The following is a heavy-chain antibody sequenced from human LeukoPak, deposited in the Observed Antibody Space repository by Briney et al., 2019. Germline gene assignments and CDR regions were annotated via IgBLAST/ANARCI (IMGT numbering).Heavy chain of an antibody. J-gene: IGHJ4*02. D-gene: IGHD6-19*01. V-gene: IGHV4-39*07. CDR1: GGSISSSSYY. Sequence: SETLSLTCTVSGGSISSSSYYWGWIRQPPGKGLEWIGSIYYSGSTYYNPSPKSRVTISVDTSKNQFSLKLSSVTAADTAVYYCARGIAVAGLTPFDYWGQGTLVTVSS. CDR3: ARGIAVAGLTPFDY. CDR2: IYYSGST.